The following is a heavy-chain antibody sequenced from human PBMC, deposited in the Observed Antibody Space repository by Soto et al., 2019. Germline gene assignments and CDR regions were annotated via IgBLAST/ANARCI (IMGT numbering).Heavy chain of an antibody. CDR1: GFTFSSYS. Sequence: GGSLRLSCAASGFTFSSYSTNWVRQAPGKGLEWVSSISSSSSYIYYADSVKGRLTISRDNAKNSLYLQTNSLRTEDTAVYYCARVGATICGMDVWGQGTTVTVSS. V-gene: IGHV3-21*01. CDR3: ARVGATICGMDV. J-gene: IGHJ6*02. D-gene: IGHD1-26*01. CDR2: ISSSSSYI.